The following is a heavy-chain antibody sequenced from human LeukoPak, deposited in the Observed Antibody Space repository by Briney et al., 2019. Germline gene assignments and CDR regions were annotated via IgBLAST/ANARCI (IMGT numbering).Heavy chain of an antibody. D-gene: IGHD5-12*01. CDR2: INPNSGGT. CDR1: GYTFTGYY. V-gene: IGHV1-2*02. CDR3: AIGPWRYSGYDFVPGFDY. J-gene: IGHJ4*02. Sequence: ASVKVSCTASGYTFTGYYMHWVRQAPGQGLEWMGWINPNSGGTNYAQKFQGRVTMTRDTSISTAYMELSRLRSDDTAVYYCAIGPWRYSGYDFVPGFDYWGQGTLVTVSS.